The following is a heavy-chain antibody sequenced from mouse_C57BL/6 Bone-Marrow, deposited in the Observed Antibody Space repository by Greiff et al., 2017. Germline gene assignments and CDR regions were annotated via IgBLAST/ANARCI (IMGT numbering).Heavy chain of an antibody. Sequence: EVMLVESGGGLVQSGRSLRLSCATSGFTFSDFYMEWVRQAPGKGLEWIAASRNKANDYTTEYSASVKGRFIVSRDTSQSILYLQMNALRAEDTAIYYCARDAPQGAWFAYWGQGTLVTVSA. J-gene: IGHJ3*01. CDR2: SRNKANDYTT. CDR3: ARDAPQGAWFAY. V-gene: IGHV7-1*01. CDR1: GFTFSDFY. D-gene: IGHD3-2*02.